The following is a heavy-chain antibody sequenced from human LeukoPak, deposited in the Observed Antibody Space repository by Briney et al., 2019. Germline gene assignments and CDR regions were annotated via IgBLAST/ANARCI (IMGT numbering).Heavy chain of an antibody. CDR2: IYTSGST. CDR1: GGSISSY. D-gene: IGHD6-13*01. J-gene: IGHJ6*03. CDR3: AREEQQLADYYYYYMDV. Sequence: PSETLSLTCTVSGGSISSYWSWIRQPAGKGLEWIGRIYTSGSTNYNPSLKSRVTMSVDTSKNQFSLKLSSVTAADTAVYYCAREEQQLADYYYYYMDVWGKGTTVTVSS. V-gene: IGHV4-4*07.